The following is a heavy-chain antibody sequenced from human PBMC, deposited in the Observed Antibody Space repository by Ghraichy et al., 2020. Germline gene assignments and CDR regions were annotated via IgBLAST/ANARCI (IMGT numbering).Heavy chain of an antibody. CDR1: GFTFSSYS. V-gene: IGHV3-48*02. J-gene: IGHJ1*01. CDR2: ISSSSSTI. Sequence: LSLTCAASGFTFSSYSMNWVRQAPGKGLEWVSYISSSSSTIYYADSVKGRFTISRDNAKNSLYLQMNSLRDEDTAVYYCARRVSHGKYFQHWGQGTLVTVSS. CDR3: ARRVSHGKYFQH. D-gene: IGHD6-13*01.